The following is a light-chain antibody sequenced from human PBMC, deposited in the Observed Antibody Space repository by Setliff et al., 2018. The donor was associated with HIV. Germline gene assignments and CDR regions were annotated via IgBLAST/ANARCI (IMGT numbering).Light chain of an antibody. V-gene: IGLV2-14*01. Sequence: QSALTQPASVSGSPGQSITISCTGTSSDVGAYNYVSWYQQYPGKAPKLMIFAVSSRPSGVSNRFSGSKSGNVASLTISGLQAEDEADYYCCSNTGSNTFVFGTGTKV. CDR2: AVS. CDR1: SSDVGAYNY. CDR3: CSNTGSNTFV. J-gene: IGLJ1*01.